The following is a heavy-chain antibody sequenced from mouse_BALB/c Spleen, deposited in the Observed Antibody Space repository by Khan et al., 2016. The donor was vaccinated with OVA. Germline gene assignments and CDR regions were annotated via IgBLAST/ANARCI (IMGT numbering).Heavy chain of an antibody. J-gene: IGHJ4*01. V-gene: IGHV3-2*02. Sequence: VRLQQSGPGLVKPSQSLSLTCTVTGYSITSNYAWNWIRQFPGNKLEWMGYISYSGLTSYNPSLKSRISITRDTSKNQFFLQLNSVTTEDTATYYCARGNYYGYTMDYWGQGTSVTVSS. CDR3: ARGNYYGYTMDY. CDR1: GYSITSNYA. D-gene: IGHD1-1*01. CDR2: ISYSGLT.